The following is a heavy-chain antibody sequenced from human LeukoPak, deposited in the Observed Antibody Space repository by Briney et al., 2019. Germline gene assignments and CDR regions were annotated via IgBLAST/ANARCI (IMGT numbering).Heavy chain of an antibody. CDR2: IWYDGSNK. V-gene: IGHV3-33*06. CDR3: AKAPSYYYDSSGYYPFDY. CDR1: GFTFSSYA. J-gene: IGHJ4*02. Sequence: GGSLRLSCAASGFTFSSYAMSWVRQAPGKGLEWVAVIWYDGSNKYYADSVKGRFTISRDNSKNTLYLQMNSLRAEDTAVYYCAKAPSYYYDSSGYYPFDYWGQGTLVTVSS. D-gene: IGHD3-22*01.